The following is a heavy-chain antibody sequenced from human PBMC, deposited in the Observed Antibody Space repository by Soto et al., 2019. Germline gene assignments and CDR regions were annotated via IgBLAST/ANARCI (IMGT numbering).Heavy chain of an antibody. CDR3: ARVQVGAMDWYFDL. Sequence: QVQLQESGPGLVKPSQILSLTCTVSGGSISSGDYYWSWIRQPPGKGLEWIGYIYYSGSTYYNRSLKSRVTISVDTSTNQFFLKQSSVTAADTAVYYCARVQVGAMDWYFDLWGRGTLVTVSS. D-gene: IGHD1-26*01. V-gene: IGHV4-30-4*01. CDR2: IYYSGST. J-gene: IGHJ2*01. CDR1: GGSISSGDYY.